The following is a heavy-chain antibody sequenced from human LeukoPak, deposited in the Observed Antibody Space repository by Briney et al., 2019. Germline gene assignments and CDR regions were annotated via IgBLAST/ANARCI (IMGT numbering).Heavy chain of an antibody. CDR1: GFMFSSYA. Sequence: PGGSLRLSCAASGFMFSSYAMHWVRQAPGKGLEWVAVISYDGSNEFYADSVKGRLTISRDNSRNTLYLQMNSLRVEDTAVYYCARYFDYWGQGTLVTVSS. CDR2: ISYDGSNE. CDR3: ARYFDY. J-gene: IGHJ4*02. V-gene: IGHV3-30*04.